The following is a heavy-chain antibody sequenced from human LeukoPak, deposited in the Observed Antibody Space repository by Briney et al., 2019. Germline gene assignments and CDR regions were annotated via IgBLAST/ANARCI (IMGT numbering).Heavy chain of an antibody. Sequence: SVKVSCKASGYTFTGYYMHWVRQAPGQGLEWMGGIIPIFGTANYAQKFQGRVTITADESTSTAYMELSSLRSEDTAVYYCARRQYYDILTGYLPLDYWGQGTLVTVSS. D-gene: IGHD3-9*01. CDR3: ARRQYYDILTGYLPLDY. CDR1: GYTFTGYY. CDR2: IIPIFGTA. J-gene: IGHJ4*02. V-gene: IGHV1-69*13.